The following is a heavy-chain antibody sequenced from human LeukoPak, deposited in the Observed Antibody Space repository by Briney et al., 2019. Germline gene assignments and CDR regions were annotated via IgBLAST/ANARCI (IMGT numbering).Heavy chain of an antibody. CDR2: IRVSDGAR. V-gene: IGHV3-23*01. J-gene: IGHJ3*02. CDR3: ATEPRWELYSFDI. D-gene: IGHD1-7*01. Sequence: GGSLRLSCVASGFTFPTYAMMWVRQAPGKGLEWVSSIRVSDGARFYADSVKGRFTTSRDNPKNTLFLQMNSLRAEDTAAYYCATEPRWELYSFDIWDQGTMVTVSS. CDR1: GFTFPTYA.